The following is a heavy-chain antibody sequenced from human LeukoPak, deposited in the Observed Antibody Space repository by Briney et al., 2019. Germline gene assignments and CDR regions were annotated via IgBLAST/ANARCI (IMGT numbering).Heavy chain of an antibody. CDR1: GFTFSSYW. V-gene: IGHV3-74*01. J-gene: IGHJ3*02. Sequence: PGGSLRLSCAASGFTFSSYWMHWVRQAPGKGLAWVSCLNSGGSSTRYADSVRGRFTISRDNAKNTLYLQMNSLRAEDTAVYYCATGNYHAFDIWGQGTMVTVSS. CDR3: ATGNYHAFDI. CDR2: LNSGGSST. D-gene: IGHD1-7*01.